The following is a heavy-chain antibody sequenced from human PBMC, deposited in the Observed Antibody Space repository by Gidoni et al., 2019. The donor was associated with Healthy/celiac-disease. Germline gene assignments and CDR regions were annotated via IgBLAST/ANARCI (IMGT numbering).Heavy chain of an antibody. D-gene: IGHD4-17*01. CDR2: MNPNSGNT. CDR3: ARNNYGDSPYYYYYGMDV. CDR1: GYPFTSYD. J-gene: IGHJ6*02. Sequence: QVQLVQSGAEVKKPGASVKVSCKASGYPFTSYDTNWVRQATGQGLEWMGWMNPNSGNTGYAQKFQGRVTMTRNTSISTAYMELSSLRSEDTAVYYCARNNYGDSPYYYYYGMDVWGQGTTVTVSS. V-gene: IGHV1-8*01.